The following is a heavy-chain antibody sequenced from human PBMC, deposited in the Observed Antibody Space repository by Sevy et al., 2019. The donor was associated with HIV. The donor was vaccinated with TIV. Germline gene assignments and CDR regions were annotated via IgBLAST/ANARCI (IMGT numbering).Heavy chain of an antibody. D-gene: IGHD2-15*01. CDR1: GFTFSNAW. CDR3: TTDHRRDGIVVVPFEY. CDR2: IRSKAGGGTT. V-gene: IGHV3-15*01. Sequence: GGSLRLSCAASGFTFSNAWMSWVRQSPGKGLEWVGRIRSKAGGGTTDDATIVKGKFTISRDDSRDILHLQLNSLETEDTAVYYCTTDHRRDGIVVVPFEYWGQGTLVTVSS. J-gene: IGHJ4*02.